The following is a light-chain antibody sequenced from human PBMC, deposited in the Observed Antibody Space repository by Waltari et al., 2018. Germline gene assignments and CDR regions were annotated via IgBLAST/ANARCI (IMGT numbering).Light chain of an antibody. Sequence: QSALTQPASVSGSPGQSIPISCSGTDRHVGAYDFVSCYQQHPGKAPHLIIYEVSNRPSGISNRFSASKSGNTASLTISGLQAEDEADYYCSSYTTSSAPGVFGTGTRVTVL. CDR1: DRHVGAYDF. V-gene: IGLV2-14*01. CDR2: EVS. J-gene: IGLJ1*01. CDR3: SSYTTSSAPGV.